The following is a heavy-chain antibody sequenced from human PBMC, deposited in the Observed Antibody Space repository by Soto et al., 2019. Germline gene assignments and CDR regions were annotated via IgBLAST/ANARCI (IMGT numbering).Heavy chain of an antibody. J-gene: IGHJ4*02. CDR2: ISSSGRQT. D-gene: IGHD7-27*01. CDR3: ARDPKTSGGQHWAFNYFDS. Sequence: EVQLLESGGTLVQLGGSLRLSCAASGFTFSNHAMSWVRQAPGKGLEWVSAISSSGRQTYYADSVRGRFTILRDNSKNALFLQMSSLRAGDTAVYYCARDPKTSGGQHWAFNYFDSWGQGTLVTVSS. V-gene: IGHV3-23*01. CDR1: GFTFSNHA.